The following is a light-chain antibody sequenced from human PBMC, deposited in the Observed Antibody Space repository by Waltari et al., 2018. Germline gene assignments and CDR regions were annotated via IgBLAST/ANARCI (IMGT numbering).Light chain of an antibody. J-gene: IGKJ1*01. Sequence: EIVLTQSPATLSLSPGERATLSCRASQSVSSYLAWYQQKPGQAPRLLIYEASNRATDIPARFSGSGSGTDFTLTISSLEPEDFAVYSCQQSSNWPRAFGQGTKVEIK. CDR1: QSVSSY. V-gene: IGKV3-11*01. CDR2: EAS. CDR3: QQSSNWPRA.